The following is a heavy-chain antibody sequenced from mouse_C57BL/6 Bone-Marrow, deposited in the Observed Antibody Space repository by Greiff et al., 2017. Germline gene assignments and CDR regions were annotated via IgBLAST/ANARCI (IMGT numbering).Heavy chain of an antibody. CDR2: IRLKSDNYAT. CDR1: GFTFSNYW. D-gene: IGHD1-1*01. Sequence: EVKVEGSGGGLVQPGGSMKLSCVASGFTFSNYWMNWVRQSPEKGLEWVAQIRLKSDNYATHYAESVKGRFTISRDDSKSSVYLQMNNLRAEDTGIYYCTGDYGSSYRYFDYWGQGTTLTVSS. CDR3: TGDYGSSYRYFDY. J-gene: IGHJ2*01. V-gene: IGHV6-3*01.